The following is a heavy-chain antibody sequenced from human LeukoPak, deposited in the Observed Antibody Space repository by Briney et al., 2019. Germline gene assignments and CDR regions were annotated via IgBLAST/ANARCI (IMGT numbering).Heavy chain of an antibody. CDR3: ARYRVGPAYYMDV. J-gene: IGHJ6*03. V-gene: IGHV4-4*07. CDR1: GGSISTYY. CDR2: ISTSGST. D-gene: IGHD3/OR15-3a*01. Sequence: SETLSLTCTVSGGSISTYYWTWIRQPAGKGLEWIGRISTSGSTNYHPSLKSRVTMSVDTSKNQFSLKLSSVTAADTAVYYWARYRVGPAYYMDVWGKGTTVTVSS.